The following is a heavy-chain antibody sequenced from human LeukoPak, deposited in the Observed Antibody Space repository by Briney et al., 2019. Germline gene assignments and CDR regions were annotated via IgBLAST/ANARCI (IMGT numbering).Heavy chain of an antibody. CDR3: ARGIAAAWLGRYYFDY. V-gene: IGHV4-4*07. Sequence: SETLSLTCTVSGGSISSYYWSWIRQPAGKGLEWIGRIYTSGSTNYNPSLKSRVTMSVDTSKNQFSLELSSVTAADTAVYYCARGIAAAWLGRYYFDYWGQGTLDTVSS. D-gene: IGHD6-13*01. J-gene: IGHJ4*02. CDR2: IYTSGST. CDR1: GGSISSYY.